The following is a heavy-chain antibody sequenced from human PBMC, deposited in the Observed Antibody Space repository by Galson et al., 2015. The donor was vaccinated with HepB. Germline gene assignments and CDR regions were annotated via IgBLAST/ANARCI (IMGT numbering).Heavy chain of an antibody. CDR3: ARGRIVVVPAVSDYYYYYYMDV. J-gene: IGHJ6*03. D-gene: IGHD2-2*01. CDR2: INHSGST. CDR1: GGSFSGYY. V-gene: IGHV4-34*01. Sequence: ETLSLTCAVYGGSFSGYYWSWIRQPPGKGLEWIGEINHSGSTNYNPSLKSRVTISVDTSKNQFSLKLSSVTAADTAVYYCARGRIVVVPAVSDYYYYYYMDVWGKGTTVTVSS.